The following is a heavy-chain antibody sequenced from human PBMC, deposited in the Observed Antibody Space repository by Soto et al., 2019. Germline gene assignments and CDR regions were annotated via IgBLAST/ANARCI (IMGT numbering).Heavy chain of an antibody. D-gene: IGHD3-16*02. CDR1: GFTFSSYA. Sequence: GGSLRLSCAASGFTFSSYAMSWVRQAPGKGLEWVSAISGSGGSTYYADSVKGRFTISRDNSKNTLYLQMNSLRAEDTAAYYCAKASLASTYDYIWGSYRWYFDYWGQGTLVTVSS. J-gene: IGHJ4*02. CDR3: AKASLASTYDYIWGSYRWYFDY. V-gene: IGHV3-23*01. CDR2: ISGSGGST.